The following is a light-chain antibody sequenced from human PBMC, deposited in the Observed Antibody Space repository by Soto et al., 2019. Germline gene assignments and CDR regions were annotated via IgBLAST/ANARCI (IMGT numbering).Light chain of an antibody. CDR3: VACDNNTDAHV. CDR2: VND. Sequence: QSVLTQPPSASGTPGQRVTISCFGGSSNMGTNTVGWYQQLPGAAPKVLIYVNDKRPSGVPDRFSGSNSGTSASLTISGLQSEDEFVYYWVACDNNTDAHVFALGTKDPAL. CDR1: SSNMGTNT. V-gene: IGLV1-44*01. J-gene: IGLJ1*01.